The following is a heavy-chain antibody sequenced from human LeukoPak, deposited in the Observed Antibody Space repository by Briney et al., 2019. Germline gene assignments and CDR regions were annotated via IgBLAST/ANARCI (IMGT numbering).Heavy chain of an antibody. D-gene: IGHD4-23*01. J-gene: IGHJ4*02. CDR3: VRRAGGYSHPYDY. Sequence: GGSLRLSCAASGFTVSSNYMSWVRQAPGKGLEWVSLIYSGGGTYYADSVRGRFTISRDDSKNTLYLQMNSLRAEDTAVYYCVRRAGGYSHPYDYWGQGTLVTVSS. CDR2: IYSGGGT. V-gene: IGHV3-53*01. CDR1: GFTVSSNY.